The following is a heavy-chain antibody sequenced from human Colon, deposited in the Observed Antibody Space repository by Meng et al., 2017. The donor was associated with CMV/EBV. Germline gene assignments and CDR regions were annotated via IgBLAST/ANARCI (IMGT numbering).Heavy chain of an antibody. CDR3: ATFGGDFDY. CDR1: GYTFNGYF. V-gene: IGHV1-2*02. J-gene: IGHJ4*02. Sequence: VQLLPSGGEVKEPGASVKVSCKTSGYTFNGYFMHWVRQAPGQGLEWMGWINPVTGDTSYAQKFQVRVTMTRDTSISTAYMELSSLRSDDTAVYYCATFGGDFDYWGQGTLVTVSS. D-gene: IGHD3-3*01. CDR2: INPVTGDT.